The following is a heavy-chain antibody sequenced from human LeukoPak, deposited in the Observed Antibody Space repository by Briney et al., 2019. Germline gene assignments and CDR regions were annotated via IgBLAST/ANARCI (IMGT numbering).Heavy chain of an antibody. CDR1: GGTFSSYA. D-gene: IGHD2-15*01. CDR3: ARDELGLGYCSGGSCYGMDV. J-gene: IGHJ6*04. V-gene: IGHV1-69*13. CDR2: IFPIFGTA. Sequence: SVKVSCKASGGTFSSYAISWVRQAPGQGLEWMGGIFPIFGTANYAQKFQGRVTITADESTSTAYMELSSLRSEDTAVYYCARDELGLGYCSGGSCYGMDVWGKGTTVTVSS.